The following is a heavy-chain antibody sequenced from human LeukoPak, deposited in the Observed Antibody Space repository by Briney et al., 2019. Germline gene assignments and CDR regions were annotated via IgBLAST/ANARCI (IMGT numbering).Heavy chain of an antibody. J-gene: IGHJ5*02. D-gene: IGHD3-22*01. Sequence: SETLSLTCTVSGGSISSSSYYWGWIRQPPGKGLEWIGSIYYSGSTYYNPSLKSRVTISVDTSKNQFSLKLSSVTAADTAVYYCARGGLNYHDSSGRYNWFDPWGQGTLVTVSS. CDR1: GGSISSSSYY. V-gene: IGHV4-39*07. CDR3: ARGGLNYHDSSGRYNWFDP. CDR2: IYYSGST.